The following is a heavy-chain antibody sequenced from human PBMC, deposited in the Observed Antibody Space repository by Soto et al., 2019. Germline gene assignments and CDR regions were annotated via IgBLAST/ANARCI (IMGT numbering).Heavy chain of an antibody. D-gene: IGHD6-19*01. CDR3: ARGTGPGYSSGWYYLFY. CDR2: INPNSGGT. V-gene: IGHV1-2*02. CDR1: GYTFTGYY. J-gene: IGHJ4*02. Sequence: ASVKVSCKASGYTFTGYYMHWVRQAPGQGLEWMGWINPNSGGTNYAQKFQGRVTMTRDTSISTAYMELSRLRSDDTAVYYCARGTGPGYSSGWYYLFYWGQGTLVTAPQ.